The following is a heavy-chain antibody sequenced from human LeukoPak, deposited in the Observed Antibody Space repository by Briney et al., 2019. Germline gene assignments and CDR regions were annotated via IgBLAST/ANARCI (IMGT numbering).Heavy chain of an antibody. J-gene: IGHJ6*03. CDR2: ISSSSSYI. CDR1: GFTFSSYS. Sequence: GGSLRLSCAASGFTFSSYSMNWVRQAPGKGLEWVSSISSSSSYIYYADSVKGRFTISRDNSKNTLYLQMNSLRAEDTAVYYCARVLSGRGSLYSYYYYMDVWGKGTTVTISS. D-gene: IGHD2-15*01. V-gene: IGHV3-21*04. CDR3: ARVLSGRGSLYSYYYYMDV.